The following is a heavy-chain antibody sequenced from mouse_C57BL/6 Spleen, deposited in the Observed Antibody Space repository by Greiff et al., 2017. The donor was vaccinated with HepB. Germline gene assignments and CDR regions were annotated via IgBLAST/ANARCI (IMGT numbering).Heavy chain of an antibody. CDR3: ASTVVANFDV. CDR2: IYPGDGDT. D-gene: IGHD1-1*01. V-gene: IGHV1-82*01. Sequence: VQVVESGPELVKPGASVKISCKASGYAFSSSWMNWVKQRPGKGLEWIGRIYPGDGDTNYNGKFKGKATLTADKSSSTAYMQLSSLTSEDSAVYFCASTVVANFDVWGTGTTVTVSS. CDR1: GYAFSSSW. J-gene: IGHJ1*03.